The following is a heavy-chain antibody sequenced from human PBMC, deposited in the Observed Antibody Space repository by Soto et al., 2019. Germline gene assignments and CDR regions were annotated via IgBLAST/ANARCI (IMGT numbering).Heavy chain of an antibody. Sequence: PGGSLRLSCAASGFTFSSYAMSWVRQAPGKGLEWVSAITGSGGSTYYADSVKGRFTISRDNSKNTLYLQMNSLRAEDTAIYYCAKSLNFNWKNWFDPWGQGTLVTVSS. CDR1: GFTFSSYA. D-gene: IGHD1-1*01. V-gene: IGHV3-23*01. J-gene: IGHJ5*02. CDR2: ITGSGGST. CDR3: AKSLNFNWKNWFDP.